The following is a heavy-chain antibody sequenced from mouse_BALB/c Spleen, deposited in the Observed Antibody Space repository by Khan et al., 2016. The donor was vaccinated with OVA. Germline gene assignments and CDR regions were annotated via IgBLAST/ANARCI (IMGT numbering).Heavy chain of an antibody. J-gene: IGHJ3*01. CDR2: IYPGSDST. V-gene: IGHV1-77*01. D-gene: IGHD4-1*01. Sequence: VQLQESGPELVKPGASVKMSCKASGYTFTDYVMNWVKQRNGQGLEWIGQIYPGSDSTYYNEKFKGKATLTADRSSSTAYMQLSNLASEDAAVYFCANAGWDVFAYWGQGTLVTVSA. CDR3: ANAGWDVFAY. CDR1: GYTFTDYV.